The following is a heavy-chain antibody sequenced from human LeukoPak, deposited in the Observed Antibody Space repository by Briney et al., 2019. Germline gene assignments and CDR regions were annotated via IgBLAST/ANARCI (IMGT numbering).Heavy chain of an antibody. J-gene: IGHJ6*03. CDR1: GFTFSGYS. Sequence: RPGGSLRLSCAASGFTFSGYSMDWVRQAPGKGLEWVSYISSDSRTIYYADSVKGRFTISRDNAKNSLYLQMNSLSAEDTALYLCARDVEYSNIYFYYYIDVWGKGTTVTVSS. D-gene: IGHD6-6*01. CDR2: ISSDSRTI. V-gene: IGHV3-48*01. CDR3: ARDVEYSNIYFYYYIDV.